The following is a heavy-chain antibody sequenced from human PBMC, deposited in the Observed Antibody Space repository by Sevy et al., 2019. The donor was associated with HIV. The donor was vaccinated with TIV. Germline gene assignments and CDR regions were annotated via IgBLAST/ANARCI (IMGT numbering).Heavy chain of an antibody. CDR3: ARDSLRFNYYYYGMDV. J-gene: IGHJ6*02. Sequence: SQTLSLTCTVSGGSISSYYWSWIRQPPGKGLEWIGYIYYSGSTNYNPSLKSRVTISVDTSKNQISLKLSSVTAADTAVYYCARDSLRFNYYYYGMDVWGQGTTVTVSS. V-gene: IGHV4-59*01. CDR2: IYYSGST. CDR1: GGSISSYY. D-gene: IGHD3-16*01.